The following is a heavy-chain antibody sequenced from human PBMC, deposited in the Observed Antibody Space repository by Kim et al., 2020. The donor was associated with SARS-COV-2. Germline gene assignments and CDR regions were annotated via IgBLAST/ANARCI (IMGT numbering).Heavy chain of an antibody. D-gene: IGHD3-10*01. CDR1: GFTFGDYA. CDR2: IRSKAYGGTT. Sequence: GGSLRLSCTASGFTFGDYAMSWFRQAPGKGLEWVGFIRSKAYGGTTEYAASVKGRFTISRDDSKSIAYLQMNSLKTEDTAVYYCTRDTTYYYGSGSYDYYYYYGMDVWGQGTTVTVSS. V-gene: IGHV3-49*03. CDR3: TRDTTYYYGSGSYDYYYYYGMDV. J-gene: IGHJ6*02.